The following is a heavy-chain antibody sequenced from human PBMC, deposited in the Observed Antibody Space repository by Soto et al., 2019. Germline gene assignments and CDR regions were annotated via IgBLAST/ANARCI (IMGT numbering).Heavy chain of an antibody. V-gene: IGHV3-30*18. CDR3: AKQESAWNDPFDY. J-gene: IGHJ4*02. CDR2: ISYDGTDE. CDR1: GFSFSSYG. Sequence: QVQLVESGGGVVQPGRSLRLSCAASGFSFSSYGMHWVRQAPGKGLEWVAMISYDGTDEYYADSVKGRFTISRDNSKNAVYLQMNSLRAEDTAVYYCAKQESAWNDPFDYWGQGTLVTVSS. D-gene: IGHD1-1*01.